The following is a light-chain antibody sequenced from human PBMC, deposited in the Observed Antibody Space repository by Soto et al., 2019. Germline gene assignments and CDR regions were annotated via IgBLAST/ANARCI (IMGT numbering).Light chain of an antibody. CDR2: GNT. CDR3: QSYENSRTGFYV. CDR1: SSDIGAGFD. J-gene: IGLJ1*01. Sequence: QSALTQPPSVSGAPGQRVTISCSGSSSDIGAGFDVHWYQHLPGTAPKLLIYGNTNRPSGVPGRFSGSKSGTSASLVISGLQAEDEADYYCQSYENSRTGFYVFRTGTKVTVL. V-gene: IGLV1-40*01.